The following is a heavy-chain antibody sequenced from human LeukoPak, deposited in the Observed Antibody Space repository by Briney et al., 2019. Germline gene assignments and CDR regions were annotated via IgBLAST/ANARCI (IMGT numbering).Heavy chain of an antibody. CDR3: AKDRGDYFDY. J-gene: IGHJ4*02. CDR1: EFTFSNYA. D-gene: IGHD5-24*01. V-gene: IGHV3-23*01. CDR2: ISDSATST. Sequence: QPGGSLRLSCAASEFTFSNYAMSGVRQAPGKGLEWVSFISDSATSTYYADSVKGRFTISRDNSKNTLYLQMNSLRAEDTAVYYCAKDRGDYFDYWGQGTLVTVSS.